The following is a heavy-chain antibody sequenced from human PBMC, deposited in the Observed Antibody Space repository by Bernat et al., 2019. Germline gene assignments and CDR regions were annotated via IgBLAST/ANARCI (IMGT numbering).Heavy chain of an antibody. CDR2: ILYDGSNK. CDR1: GFTFSSYG. D-gene: IGHD2-21*02. V-gene: IGHV3-30*18. CDR3: AKDVNTYGSGDCPPHY. J-gene: IGHJ4*02. Sequence: QVQLVESGGGVVQPGRSPRLSCAASGFTFSSYGMHWVRQAPGKGLEWVAVILYDGSNKYYADSVKGRFTISRDNSKNTLYLQMNSLRAEDTAVYYCAKDVNTYGSGDCPPHYWGQGTLVTVSS.